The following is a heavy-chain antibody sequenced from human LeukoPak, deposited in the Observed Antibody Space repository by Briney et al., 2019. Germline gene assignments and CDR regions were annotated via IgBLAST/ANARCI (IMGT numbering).Heavy chain of an antibody. CDR3: ARAFYPGYYSYMAV. CDR1: GYSISSGYY. Sequence: SETLSLTCTVSGYSISSGYYWGWIRQPPGKGLEWIGSIYHTGNTYYNPSLKSRVTISVDTSKNQFSLKLSSVTAADTAVYYCARAFYPGYYSYMAVWGKGTTVTVSS. D-gene: IGHD3-3*02. V-gene: IGHV4-38-2*02. J-gene: IGHJ6*03. CDR2: IYHTGNT.